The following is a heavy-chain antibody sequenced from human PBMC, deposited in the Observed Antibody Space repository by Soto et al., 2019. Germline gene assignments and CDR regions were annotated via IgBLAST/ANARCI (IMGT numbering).Heavy chain of an antibody. CDR1: GYGFSIHL. CDR3: ASDSHCNGCNWPMDGFQM. D-gene: IGHD1-20*01. Sequence: GESLKISCKGSGYGFSIHLVSWLRQMPGKGLEWVGFIYPCNYNTMYSPSFQGHVTISADTAPSTTYLQWDTLKPSDTTMSFRASDSHCNGCNWPMDGFQMWGQEIMVTASS. CDR2: IYPCNYNT. V-gene: IGHV5-51*01. J-gene: IGHJ4*02.